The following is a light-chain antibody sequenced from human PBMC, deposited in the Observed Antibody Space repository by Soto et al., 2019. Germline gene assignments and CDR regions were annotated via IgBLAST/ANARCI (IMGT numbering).Light chain of an antibody. CDR2: GVS. V-gene: IGKV3-20*01. CDR3: QRYSSSPYT. Sequence: EIVLTQSPGTLSLSPGERATLSCRASQSISSNFLAWYQQKPGQAPRLLIYGVSSRATGIPDRFSGSGSGTVFTFTISRLEPEDFAVYFCQRYSSSPYTFGQGTKLEIK. CDR1: QSISSNF. J-gene: IGKJ2*01.